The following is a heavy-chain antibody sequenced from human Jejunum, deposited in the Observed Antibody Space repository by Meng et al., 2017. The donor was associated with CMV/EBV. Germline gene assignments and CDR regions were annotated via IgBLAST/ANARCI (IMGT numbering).Heavy chain of an antibody. CDR1: FTFSDYW. Sequence: FTFSDYWMTWLRHVPGRGLEWVATIKQDGSEQDYRDSVKGRFTISRDNAKNSLSLVLNYPRVEDTGVYFCGPTTVITHYYYGMDVWGQGTTVTVSS. CDR3: GPTTVITHYYYGMDV. CDR2: IKQDGSEQ. J-gene: IGHJ6*02. V-gene: IGHV3-7*01. D-gene: IGHD4-23*01.